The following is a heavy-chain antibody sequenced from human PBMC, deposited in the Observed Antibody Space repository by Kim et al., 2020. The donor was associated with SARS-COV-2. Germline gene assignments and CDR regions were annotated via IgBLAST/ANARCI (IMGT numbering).Heavy chain of an antibody. D-gene: IGHD2-21*01. Sequence: GGSLRLSCTTSGFTFTGYAMSWVRQAPGKGLEWVSSIDGSDGTTYYVDSVKGRLTISRDNSKNTLYLQMSTLRADDTTVYYCMKGGWGSIWDHWGQGTLVTVSS. J-gene: IGHJ4*02. CDR1: GFTFTGYA. CDR3: MKGGWGSIWDH. CDR2: IDGSDGTT. V-gene: IGHV3-23*01.